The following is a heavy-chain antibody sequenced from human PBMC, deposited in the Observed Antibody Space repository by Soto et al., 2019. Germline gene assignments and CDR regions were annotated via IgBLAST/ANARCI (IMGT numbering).Heavy chain of an antibody. D-gene: IGHD7-27*01. J-gene: IGHJ4*02. Sequence: GGSLRLSCAASGFTFSSYSMNWVRQAPGKGLEWVSSISSSSSYIYYADSVKGRFTISRDNAKNSLYLQMNSLRAEDMAVYYCARAVTGDSPEIDYWGQGTLVTVSS. CDR2: ISSSSSYI. CDR1: GFTFSSYS. CDR3: ARAVTGDSPEIDY. V-gene: IGHV3-21*01.